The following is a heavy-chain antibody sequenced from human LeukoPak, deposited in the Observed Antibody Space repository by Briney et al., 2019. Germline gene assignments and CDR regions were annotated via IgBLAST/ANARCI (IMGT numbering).Heavy chain of an antibody. CDR2: ISAYNGNT. V-gene: IGHV1-18*01. D-gene: IGHD3-22*01. CDR3: ARVARYWYYDSSGVWFDP. CDR1: GYTFTSYG. J-gene: IGHJ5*02. Sequence: VASVKVSCKASGYTFTSYGISWVRQAPGQGLEWMGWISAYNGNTNYAQKLQGRVTMTTDTSTSTAYMELRSLRSDDTAVYYCARVARYWYYDSSGVWFDPWGQGTLVTVSS.